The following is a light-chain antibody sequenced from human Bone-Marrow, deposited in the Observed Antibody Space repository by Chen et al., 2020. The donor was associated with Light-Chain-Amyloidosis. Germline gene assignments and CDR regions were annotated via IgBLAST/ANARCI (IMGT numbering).Light chain of an antibody. J-gene: IGLJ2*01. Sequence: SYELTQPPSLPVSSGQTARLTCSGDDLPTKYAYWYQQKPGQAPVLVIHRDTERPSGISERFSGSSSGTTATLTISGVQAEDEADYHCQSADSSGTYEVIFGGGTKLTVL. CDR1: DLPTKY. CDR2: RDT. CDR3: QSADSSGTYEVI. V-gene: IGLV3-25*03.